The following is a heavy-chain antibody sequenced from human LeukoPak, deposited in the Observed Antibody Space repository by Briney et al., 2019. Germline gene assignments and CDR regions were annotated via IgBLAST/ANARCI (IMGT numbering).Heavy chain of an antibody. V-gene: IGHV3-21*01. D-gene: IGHD1-1*01. J-gene: IGHJ4*02. CDR2: ISSSSSYI. Sequence: GGSLRLSCAASGFTFSSYSMNWVRQAPGKGLEWVSSISSSSSYIYYADSVKGRFTISRDNAKNSLYLQMNSLRAEDTAVYYCASPSTGTTFSPSGYWGQGTLVTVSS. CDR1: GFTFSSYS. CDR3: ASPSTGTTFSPSGY.